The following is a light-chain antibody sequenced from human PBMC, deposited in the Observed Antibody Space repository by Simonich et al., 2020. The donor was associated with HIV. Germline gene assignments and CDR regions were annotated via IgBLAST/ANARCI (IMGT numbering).Light chain of an antibody. J-gene: IGLJ2*01. Sequence: QTVVTQEPSFSVSPGGTVPLTCGLSSGSVSTSYYPSWYQQTPGQAPRTLIYYTNTRSSGVPDRFSGSILGNKAALTITGAQADDESDYYCVLYMSSGISVFGGGTKLTVL. CDR3: VLYMSSGISV. V-gene: IGLV8-61*01. CDR1: SGSVSTSYY. CDR2: YTN.